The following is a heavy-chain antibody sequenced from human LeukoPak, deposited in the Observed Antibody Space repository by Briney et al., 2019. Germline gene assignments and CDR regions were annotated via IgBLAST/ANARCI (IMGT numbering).Heavy chain of an antibody. CDR3: ARESPACGGGSCYDY. Sequence: PSETLSLTCTVSGGSINSYYWSWIRQPPGKGLESIGFIYYSGTTNYNPSLKSRVTISVDTSNNQFSLKLSSVTAADTAVYYCARESPACGGGSCYDYWGQGTLVTVPS. V-gene: IGHV4-59*01. J-gene: IGHJ4*02. CDR2: IYYSGTT. CDR1: GGSINSYY. D-gene: IGHD2-15*01.